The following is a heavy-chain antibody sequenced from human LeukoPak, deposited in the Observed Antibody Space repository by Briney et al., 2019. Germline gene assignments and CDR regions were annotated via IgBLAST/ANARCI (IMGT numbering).Heavy chain of an antibody. CDR2: IDSMGRE. CDR3: ARQIVADPGWLDP. CDR1: GFTFSSYE. Sequence: GGSLRLSCAASGFTFSSYEVNWVREAPGKGLEWGSHIDSMGREYYTGSVKGRFTISTDNAKNSVYLQLTSLRAEDTATYYCARQIVADPGWLDPWGQGTLVTVSA. J-gene: IGHJ5*02. D-gene: IGHD5-12*01. V-gene: IGHV3-48*03.